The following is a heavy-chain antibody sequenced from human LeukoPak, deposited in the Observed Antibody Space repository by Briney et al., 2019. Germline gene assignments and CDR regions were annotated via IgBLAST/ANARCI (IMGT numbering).Heavy chain of an antibody. CDR1: GGSIGSYY. CDR3: VRGRSGGDWFDH. D-gene: IGHD3-10*01. V-gene: IGHV4-59*01. J-gene: IGHJ5*02. Sequence: SETLSLTCAVSGGSIGSYYWSWIRQPPGKGLEWIGYIHDSGSTKYNPSLKSRVTMSVDTSRNHLSLKLTSVTAADTAVYYCVRGRSGGDWFDHWGQGTLVTVSS. CDR2: IHDSGST.